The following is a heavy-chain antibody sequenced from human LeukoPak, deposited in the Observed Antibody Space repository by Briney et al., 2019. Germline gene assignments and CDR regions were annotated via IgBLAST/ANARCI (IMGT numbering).Heavy chain of an antibody. CDR2: IWYDGSKT. Sequence: GGSLRLSCAASGFHFSTYGMHWVRQAPGKGLEWVAVIWYDGSKTYYADSVKGRFTISRDNSKNTLYLQMNSLRAEDTAVYYCARDRDSSSPSFDYWGQGTLVTVSS. CDR3: ARDRDSSSPSFDY. D-gene: IGHD6-6*01. J-gene: IGHJ4*02. V-gene: IGHV3-33*01. CDR1: GFHFSTYG.